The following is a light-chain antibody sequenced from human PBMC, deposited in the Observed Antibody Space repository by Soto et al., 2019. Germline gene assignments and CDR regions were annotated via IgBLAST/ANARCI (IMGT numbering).Light chain of an antibody. CDR1: SSDVGGYNY. Sequence: QSALTQPPSASGSPGQSVTLSCTGTSSDVGGYNYVSWYQQHPGKAPKLMIYEVSKRPSGVPDRFSGSKSGNTASLTVSGLQAEDEADYYCSSYAGSNIFVVFGGGTKLNVL. J-gene: IGLJ2*01. V-gene: IGLV2-8*01. CDR2: EVS. CDR3: SSYAGSNIFVV.